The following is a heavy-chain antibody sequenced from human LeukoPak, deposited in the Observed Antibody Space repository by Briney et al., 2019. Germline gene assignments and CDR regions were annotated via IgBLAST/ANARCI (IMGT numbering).Heavy chain of an antibody. Sequence: GGALRLSCAVSRFAFSTYAMTWVRQAPGQGLEYVSTISSNGADTYYADSVKGRFTISRDNSKNTLYLQMTSLRVEDTAVYYCANYRKPQGLDYWGQGTLVTVSS. D-gene: IGHD1-14*01. CDR2: ISSNGADT. CDR3: ANYRKPQGLDY. V-gene: IGHV3-23*01. J-gene: IGHJ4*02. CDR1: RFAFSTYA.